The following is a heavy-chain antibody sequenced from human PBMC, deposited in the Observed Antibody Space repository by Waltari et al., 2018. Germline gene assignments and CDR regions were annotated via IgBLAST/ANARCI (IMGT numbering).Heavy chain of an antibody. CDR3: ARDRGRGLYLDS. J-gene: IGHJ4*02. CDR2: VHRSGRT. V-gene: IGHV4-4*02. D-gene: IGHD2-15*01. CDR1: GDSMGSRDF. Sequence: QLQLQQSGPGLVNPSESLSLTCAVSGDSMGSRDFWSWVRQSPGKGLEWIGQVHRSGRTNYNPSLASRVTMSIDTSNNQFSLKVTSATAADTAIYYCARDRGRGLYLDSWGQGILVTVSP.